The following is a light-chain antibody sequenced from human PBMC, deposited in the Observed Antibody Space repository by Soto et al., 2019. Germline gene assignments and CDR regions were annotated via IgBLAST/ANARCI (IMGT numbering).Light chain of an antibody. CDR2: AAS. CDR1: QSISTY. CDR3: QQSYSTPLFT. V-gene: IGKV1-39*01. J-gene: IGKJ3*01. Sequence: DIQMTRSPSSLSASVGDRVTITCRASQSISTYLNWYQQKPGKAPKLLIYAASSLQSGVPSRFSGSGSGTDFTLTISSLQPEDFATYYCQQSYSTPLFTFGPGTKVDIK.